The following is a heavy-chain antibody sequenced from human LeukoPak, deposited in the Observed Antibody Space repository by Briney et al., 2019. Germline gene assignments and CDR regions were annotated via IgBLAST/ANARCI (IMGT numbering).Heavy chain of an antibody. CDR2: IYYSGST. Sequence: SETLSPTCTVSGGSISSGGYYWSWIRQHPGKGLEWIGYIYYSGSTYYNPSLKSRVTISVDTSKNQFSLKLSSVTAADTAVYYCARPSQYYYYMDVWGKGTTVTVSS. J-gene: IGHJ6*03. CDR3: ARPSQYYYYMDV. CDR1: GGSISSGGYY. V-gene: IGHV4-31*03.